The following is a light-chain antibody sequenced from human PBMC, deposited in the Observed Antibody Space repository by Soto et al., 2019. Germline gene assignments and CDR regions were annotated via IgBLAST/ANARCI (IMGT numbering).Light chain of an antibody. V-gene: IGLV3-21*02. Sequence: SYELTQPPSVSVAPGQTARIACGGSNIGSTSVHWYQQKPGQAPVLVVYDNGARPSMIPERFSGSNSGNTATLTITRVEAGDEADYYCHVWDSSDDHPKNVFGSGTKVTVL. CDR3: HVWDSSDDHPKNV. CDR2: DNG. J-gene: IGLJ1*01. CDR1: NIGSTS.